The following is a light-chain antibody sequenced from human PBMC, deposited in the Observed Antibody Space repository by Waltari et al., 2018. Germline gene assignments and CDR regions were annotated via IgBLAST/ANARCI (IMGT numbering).Light chain of an antibody. CDR3: QQYNDKYS. V-gene: IGKV3-15*01. CDR1: EKIADN. Sequence: EKVLTQSPATLSVSPGEEVTLSCRAREKIADNLAWYQQRPGQAPRLLIYDAATRASDIPARFSGSGSGTDFTLTISSLQPEDIAVYYCQQYNDKYSFGQGTKLGI. CDR2: DAA. J-gene: IGKJ2*03.